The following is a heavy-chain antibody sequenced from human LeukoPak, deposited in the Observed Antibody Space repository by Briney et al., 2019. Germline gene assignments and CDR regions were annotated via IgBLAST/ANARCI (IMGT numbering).Heavy chain of an antibody. CDR2: ISWNNDSI. CDR3: AKGSFTVTYTSFDY. V-gene: IGHV3-9*01. CDR1: GSTFDDYA. D-gene: IGHD4-11*01. Sequence: GGSLRLSCAASGSTFDDYAMHWVRQAPGKGLEWVSGISWNNDSIVYADSVKGRFTISRDNAKNSLYLQMNSLRAEDTALYYCAKGSFTVTYTSFDYWGQGTLVTVSS. J-gene: IGHJ4*02.